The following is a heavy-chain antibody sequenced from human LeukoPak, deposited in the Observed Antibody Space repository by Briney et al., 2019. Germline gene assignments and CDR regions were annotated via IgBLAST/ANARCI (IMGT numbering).Heavy chain of an antibody. CDR2: IDDSGRT. V-gene: IGHV4-31*03. D-gene: IGHD2-8*01. Sequence: SQTLSLTCTVSGALISSGGYYWSWLRQHPGKGLEWIGYIDDSGRTYYNPPLTSRITISVDTSKNHFSLNLNSVTAADTAVYFCARNNGVDFDYWGQGTLVTVSS. CDR3: ARNNGVDFDY. CDR1: GALISSGGYY. J-gene: IGHJ4*02.